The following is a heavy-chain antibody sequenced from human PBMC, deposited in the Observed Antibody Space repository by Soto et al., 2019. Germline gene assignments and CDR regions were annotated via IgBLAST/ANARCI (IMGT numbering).Heavy chain of an antibody. D-gene: IGHD3-16*01. CDR2: MNPGSGDT. CDR1: GYSFTNNY. Sequence: GASVNVSCKPSGYSFTNNYVTWVRQATGQGLEWMGWMNPGSGDTGYAQKFQGRVTMTRDISIATAYMELSSLRSDDTAIYYCARMATFGSLNWFDPWGQGTLVTVSS. V-gene: IGHV1-8*01. J-gene: IGHJ5*02. CDR3: ARMATFGSLNWFDP.